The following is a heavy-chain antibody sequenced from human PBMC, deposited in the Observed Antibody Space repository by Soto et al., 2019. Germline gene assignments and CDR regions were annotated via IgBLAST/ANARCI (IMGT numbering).Heavy chain of an antibody. J-gene: IGHJ5*02. CDR3: ARDRGPSSGYYPYWFDP. CDR2: IIPIFGTA. CDR1: GGTFSSYA. Sequence: QVQLVQSGAEVKKPGSSVKVSCKASGGTFSSYAITWVRQAPGQGLEWMGGIIPIFGTANYAQKFQGRVTISADEATSTAYMELSSLRPEDTAAYYCARDRGPSSGYYPYWFDPWGQGTLVTVSS. D-gene: IGHD3-22*01. V-gene: IGHV1-69*12.